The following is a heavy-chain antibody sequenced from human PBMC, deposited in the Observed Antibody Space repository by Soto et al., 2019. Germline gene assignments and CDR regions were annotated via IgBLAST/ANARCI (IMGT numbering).Heavy chain of an antibody. D-gene: IGHD2-15*01. J-gene: IGHJ4*02. Sequence: GGSLRLSCAASGFTFSNAWMNWVRQAPGKGLEWVGRIKSKTDGGTTDYAAPVKGRFTISRDDSKNTLNLQMNSLKTEDTAVYYCTTDPTPYLILGEPLAENDYWGQGTLVTVSS. CDR3: TTDPTPYLILGEPLAENDY. CDR2: IKSKTDGGTT. V-gene: IGHV3-15*07. CDR1: GFTFSNAW.